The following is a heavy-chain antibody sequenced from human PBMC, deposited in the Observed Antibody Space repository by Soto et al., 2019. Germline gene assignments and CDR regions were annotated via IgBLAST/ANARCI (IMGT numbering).Heavy chain of an antibody. Sequence: GSLILCCAASGFTFSIYCMHWVRQAPGKGLEWVAVISYDGSNKYYADSVKGRFTISRDNSKNTLYLQMNSLRAEDTAVYYCAKDRGRVRRRFDYWGQGTLVTVSS. CDR3: AKDRGRVRRRFDY. V-gene: IGHV3-30*18. CDR1: GFTFSIYC. CDR2: ISYDGSNK. J-gene: IGHJ4*02. D-gene: IGHD3-10*01.